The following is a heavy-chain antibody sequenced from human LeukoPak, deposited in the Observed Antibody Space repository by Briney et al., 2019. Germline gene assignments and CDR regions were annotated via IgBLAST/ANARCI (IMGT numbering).Heavy chain of an antibody. CDR1: GFTFSSFD. CDR3: ARASDYYYDFDY. V-gene: IGHV3-13*04. CDR2: IGTAGDK. Sequence: PGGSLRLSCAASGFTFSSFDMHWVRQATGKGLEWVSAIGTAGDKYYPGSVKGRFTISRENAKNSLYLQMNSLRAGDTAVYYCARASDYYYDFDYWGQGTLVTVSS. J-gene: IGHJ4*02. D-gene: IGHD3-22*01.